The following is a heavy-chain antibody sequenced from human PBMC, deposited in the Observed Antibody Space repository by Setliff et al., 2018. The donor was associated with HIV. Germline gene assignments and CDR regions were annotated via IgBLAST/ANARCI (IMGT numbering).Heavy chain of an antibody. V-gene: IGHV4-34*01. CDR2: ITHSGRT. Sequence: SETLSLTCAVYGGSLSGYYWTWIRQPPGKGLEWIGEITHSGRTNFRPSLRSRVTMSRDTSKNQFSLKLSSVTAADTAVYYCARATATYWYSIPRDYIYHMDVWGEGTTVTVSS. D-gene: IGHD2-8*02. J-gene: IGHJ6*03. CDR3: ARATATYWYSIPRDYIYHMDV. CDR1: GGSLSGYY.